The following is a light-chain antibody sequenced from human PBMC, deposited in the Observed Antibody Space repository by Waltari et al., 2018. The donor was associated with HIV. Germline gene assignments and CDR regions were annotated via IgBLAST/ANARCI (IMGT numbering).Light chain of an antibody. CDR3: QVWDRSSKHYV. V-gene: IGLV3-21*02. CDR2: DDS. J-gene: IGLJ1*01. Sequence: SYVLTQPPSASVAPGQTARITCGGDHTGSKSMHWYQQKAGQAPMLVVYDDSDRPSGIPERFSGSNSGNTATLTISRVEAGDEADYYCQVWDRSSKHYVFGTGTKVTVL. CDR1: HTGSKS.